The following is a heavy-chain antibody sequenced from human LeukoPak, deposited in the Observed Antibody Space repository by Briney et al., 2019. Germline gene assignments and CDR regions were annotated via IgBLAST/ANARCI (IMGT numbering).Heavy chain of an antibody. CDR2: ISSSSSYI. Sequence: GGSPRLSCAASGFTFSSYSMNWVRQAPGKGLEWVSSISSSSSYIYYADSVKGRFTISRDNAKNSLYLQMNSLRAEDTAVYYCARADWGVYAYYFDYWGQGTLVTVSS. D-gene: IGHD3-10*01. J-gene: IGHJ4*02. CDR1: GFTFSSYS. CDR3: ARADWGVYAYYFDY. V-gene: IGHV3-21*01.